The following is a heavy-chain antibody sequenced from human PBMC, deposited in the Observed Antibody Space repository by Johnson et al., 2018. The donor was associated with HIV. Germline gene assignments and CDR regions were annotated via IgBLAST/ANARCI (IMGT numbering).Heavy chain of an antibody. V-gene: IGHV3-20*04. D-gene: IGHD3-22*01. CDR1: GFTFDDYG. CDR2: INWNGGST. Sequence: VQLVESGGGLVQPGRSLRLSCVASGFTFDDYGMSWVRQAPGKGLEWVSGINWNGGSTGYADSVKGRFTISRDNAKNSLYLQMNSLRAEDTALYYCARDLVDAVIVVFGAFDIWGQGAMVTVSS. CDR3: ARDLVDAVIVVFGAFDI. J-gene: IGHJ3*02.